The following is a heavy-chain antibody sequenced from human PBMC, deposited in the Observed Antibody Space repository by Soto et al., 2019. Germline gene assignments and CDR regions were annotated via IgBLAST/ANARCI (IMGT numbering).Heavy chain of an antibody. D-gene: IGHD3-22*01. V-gene: IGHV1-18*01. CDR3: ARDRRAVWYYYDSSRHRTGGAFDI. CDR2: ISAYNGNT. Sequence: ASVKVSCKASGYTFTSYGISWVRQAPGQGLEWMGWISAYNGNTNYAQKLQGRVTMTTDTSTSTAYMELGSLRSDDTAVYYCARDRRAVWYYYDSSRHRTGGAFDIWGQGTMVTVSS. J-gene: IGHJ3*02. CDR1: GYTFTSYG.